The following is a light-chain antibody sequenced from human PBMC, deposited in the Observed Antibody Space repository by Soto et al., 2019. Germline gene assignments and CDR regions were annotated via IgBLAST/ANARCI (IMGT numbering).Light chain of an antibody. Sequence: VMTQSPPTVSAYPGERATLSCRASQTFSNSFLSWFQQIPGQAPRLLIYGASMRATGIPDRFSGSGSGTDFTLTISRLEPEDFAVYYCQQCGSSSTFGQGTRLAI. J-gene: IGKJ5*01. CDR3: QQCGSSST. V-gene: IGKV3-20*01. CDR1: QTFSNSF. CDR2: GAS.